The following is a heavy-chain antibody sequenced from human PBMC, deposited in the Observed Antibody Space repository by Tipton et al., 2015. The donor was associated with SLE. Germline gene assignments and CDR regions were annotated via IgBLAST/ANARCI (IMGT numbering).Heavy chain of an antibody. CDR3: AREFLNPVTTVHYYFDL. D-gene: IGHD4-11*01. CDR1: GGSISSHS. Sequence: TLSLTCTVSGGSISSHSWNWIRQPPGKGLEWIGNIDYSGSTNYNPSLKSRVTISVDRSRNQFSLKLSSVTAADTAVYYCAREFLNPVTTVHYYFDLWGRGTLVTVSS. V-gene: IGHV4-59*11. J-gene: IGHJ2*01. CDR2: IDYSGST.